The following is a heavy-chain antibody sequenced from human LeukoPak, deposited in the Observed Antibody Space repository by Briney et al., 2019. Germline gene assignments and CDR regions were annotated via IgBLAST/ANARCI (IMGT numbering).Heavy chain of an antibody. CDR1: GFIFSSYW. CDR2: IKQDGSEK. V-gene: IGHV3-7*01. D-gene: IGHD1-7*01. J-gene: IGHJ4*02. CDR3: AILAGTTRYFDY. Sequence: PGGSLRLSCAASGFIFSSYWMSWVRQAPGKGLEWVANIKQDGSEKYYVDSVKGRFTISRDIAKNSLYLQMNSLRAEDTAVYYCAILAGTTRYFDYWGQGTLVTVSS.